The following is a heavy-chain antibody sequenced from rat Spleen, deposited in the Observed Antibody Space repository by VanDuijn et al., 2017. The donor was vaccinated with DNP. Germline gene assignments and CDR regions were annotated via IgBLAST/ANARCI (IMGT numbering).Heavy chain of an antibody. J-gene: IGHJ4*01. D-gene: IGHD1-9*01. CDR2: ISYDGGST. V-gene: IGHV5-20*01. CDR3: ATYGYREAMDA. CDR1: GFTFSDYN. Sequence: EVQLVESGGGLVQPGRSLKLSCVVSGFTFSDYNMAWVRQAPKKGLEWVASISYDGGSTYYRDSVKGRFTISRDNAKSSLYLQMDSLRSEDTATYYCATYGYREAMDAWGQGTSVTVSS.